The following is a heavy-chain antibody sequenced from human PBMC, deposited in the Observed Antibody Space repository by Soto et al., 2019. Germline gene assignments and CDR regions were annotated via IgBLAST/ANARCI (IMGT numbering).Heavy chain of an antibody. D-gene: IGHD6-13*01. CDR3: ARASGYSSSWSFVPPDY. CDR2: IWYDGSNK. Sequence: GGSLRLSCAASGFTFSSYGMHWVRQAPGKGLEWVAVIWYDGSNKYYADSVKGRFTISRDNSKNTLYLQMNSLRAEDTAVYYCARASGYSSSWSFVPPDYWGQGTLVTVSS. V-gene: IGHV3-33*01. CDR1: GFTFSSYG. J-gene: IGHJ4*02.